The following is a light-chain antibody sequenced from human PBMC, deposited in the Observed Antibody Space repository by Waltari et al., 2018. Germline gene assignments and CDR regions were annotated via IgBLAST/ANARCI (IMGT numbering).Light chain of an antibody. V-gene: IGKV3-20*01. CDR1: HSIGTF. CDR3: QHYVRLPVT. Sequence: IMLTKSPDTLSLSPGERATLSCRASHSIGTFLVWYQQKPGQAPRLLIYAASTRATVIPDRVSGSGSGTDFSLIISRLEPEDFAVHYCQHYVRLPVTFGQGTKVEIK. J-gene: IGKJ1*01. CDR2: AAS.